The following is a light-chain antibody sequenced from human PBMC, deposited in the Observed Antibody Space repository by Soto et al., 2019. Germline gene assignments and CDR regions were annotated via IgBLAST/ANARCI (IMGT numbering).Light chain of an antibody. CDR3: SSYSISTAYL. CDR2: EVS. CDR1: SRDVGGYDD. V-gene: IGLV2-14*01. J-gene: IGLJ1*01. Sequence: QSALTQPASVSGSPGQSITISCTGTSRDVGGYDDVSWYQLHPGKAPKPMVFEVSNRPSGVSYRFSGSKSGTTSSQTISGLQADDEADYFCSSYSISTAYLVGTGTKVTVL.